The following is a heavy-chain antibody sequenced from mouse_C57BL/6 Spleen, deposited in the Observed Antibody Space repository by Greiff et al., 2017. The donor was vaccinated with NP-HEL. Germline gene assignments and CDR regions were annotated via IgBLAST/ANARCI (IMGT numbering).Heavy chain of an antibody. V-gene: IGHV1-59*01. CDR3: APVLLWDY. D-gene: IGHD2-1*01. J-gene: IGHJ2*01. CDR2: IDPSDSYT. Sequence: VQLQQPGAELVRPGTSVKLSCKASGYTFTSYWMHWVKQRPGQGLEWIGVIDPSDSYTNYNQKFKGKATLTVDTSSSTAYMQLSSLTSEDSAVYYCAPVLLWDYWGQGTTLTVSS. CDR1: GYTFTSYW.